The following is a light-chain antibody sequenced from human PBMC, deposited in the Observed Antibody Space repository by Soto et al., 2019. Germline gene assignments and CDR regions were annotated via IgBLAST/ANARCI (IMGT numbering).Light chain of an antibody. V-gene: IGLV2-14*01. J-gene: IGLJ1*01. CDR3: SSYSISTAYL. CDR1: SSDVGGYDY. CDR2: EVS. Sequence: QSALTQPASVSGSPGQSITISCTGTSSDVGGYDYVSWYQLHPGKAPKLMVFEVSNRPSGVSYRFSGSKSGNMASLTISGLQAEDEADYFCSSYSISTAYLFGTGTKVTV.